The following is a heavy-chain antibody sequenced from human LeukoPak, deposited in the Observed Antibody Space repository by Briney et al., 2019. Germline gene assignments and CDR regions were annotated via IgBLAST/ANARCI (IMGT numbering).Heavy chain of an antibody. J-gene: IGHJ6*02. V-gene: IGHV3-30*03. CDR2: ISYDGSNK. CDR3: ARDFGGSYYGYYYYGMDV. Sequence: PGGSLRLSCAASGLTFSSYGMHWVRQAPGKGLEWVAVISYDGSNKYYADSVKGRFTISRDNSKNTLYLQMNSLRAEDTAVYYCARDFGGSYYGYYYYGMDVWGQGTTVTVSS. CDR1: GLTFSSYG. D-gene: IGHD1-26*01.